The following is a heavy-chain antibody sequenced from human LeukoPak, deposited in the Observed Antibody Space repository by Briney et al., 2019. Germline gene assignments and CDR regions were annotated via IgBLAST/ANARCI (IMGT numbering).Heavy chain of an antibody. CDR1: GGSISSYY. D-gene: IGHD5-12*01. V-gene: IGHV4-4*07. CDR2: IYTSGST. Sequence: SETLSLTCTVSGGSISSYYWSWIRQPAGKGLEWIRRIYTSGSTNYNPSLKSRVTMSVDTSKNQFSLKLSSVTAADTAVYYCARQTYSGYVSAFDYWGQATLVTVSS. CDR3: ARQTYSGYVSAFDY. J-gene: IGHJ4*02.